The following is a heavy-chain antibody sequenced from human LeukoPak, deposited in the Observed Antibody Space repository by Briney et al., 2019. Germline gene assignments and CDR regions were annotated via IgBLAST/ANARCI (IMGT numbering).Heavy chain of an antibody. CDR3: ASSYSSDWYSRWIDY. J-gene: IGHJ4*02. V-gene: IGHV4-34*01. CDR1: GGSFSGYY. D-gene: IGHD6-19*01. Sequence: SETLSLTCAVYGGSFSGYYWSWIRQPPGKGLEWIGEINHSGSTNYNPSLKSRVTISVDTSKNQFSLKLSSVTAADTAVYYCASSYSSDWYSRWIDYWGQGTLVTVSS. CDR2: INHSGST.